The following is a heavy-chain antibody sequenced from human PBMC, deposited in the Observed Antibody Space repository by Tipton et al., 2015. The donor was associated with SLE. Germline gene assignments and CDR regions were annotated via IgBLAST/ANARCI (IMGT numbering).Heavy chain of an antibody. CDR3: ASQFTILDAFDI. CDR2: IWYDGSNK. Sequence: SLRLSCAASGFTFSSYGMHWVRQAPGKGLEWVAVIWYDGSNKYYADSVKVRFTISRDNSKNTLYLQMNSLRAEDTAVYYCASQFTILDAFDIWGQGTMVTVAS. J-gene: IGHJ3*02. V-gene: IGHV3-33*01. CDR1: GFTFSSYG. D-gene: IGHD3-10*01.